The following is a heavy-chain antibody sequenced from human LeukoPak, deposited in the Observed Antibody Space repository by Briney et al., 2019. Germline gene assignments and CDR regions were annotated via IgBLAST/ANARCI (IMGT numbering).Heavy chain of an antibody. V-gene: IGHV4-59*01. Sequence: PSETLSLTCTVSGGSISSYYWSWIRQPPGKGLEWIGYVYYSGSTNYNPSLKSRVTISVDTSKNQFSLKLSSVTAADTAVYYCARGERNDFWSGYYSGYYYMDVWGKGTTVTVSS. D-gene: IGHD3-3*01. CDR2: VYYSGST. CDR1: GGSISSYY. J-gene: IGHJ6*03. CDR3: ARGERNDFWSGYYSGYYYMDV.